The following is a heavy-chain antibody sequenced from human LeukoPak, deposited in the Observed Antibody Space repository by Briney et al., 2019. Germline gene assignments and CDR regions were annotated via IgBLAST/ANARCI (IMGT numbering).Heavy chain of an antibody. CDR3: ARGPHKFDY. J-gene: IGHJ4*02. CDR1: GGSISTYY. CDR2: ISYSGST. V-gene: IGHV4-59*01. Sequence: PSETLSLTCTVSGGSISTYYWSWIRQPPGKGLEWIGYISYSGSTNYNPSLKSRVTISVDTSKHQFSLKLSAVTAADTAVYYCARGPHKFDYWGQGSLVTVSS.